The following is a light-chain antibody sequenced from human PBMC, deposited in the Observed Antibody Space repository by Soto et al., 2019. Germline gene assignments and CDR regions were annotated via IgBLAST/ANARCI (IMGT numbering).Light chain of an antibody. V-gene: IGKV3-20*01. CDR1: QSVSSSY. J-gene: IGKJ2*01. Sequence: EIVLTQSPGILSLSPGERATLSCRASQSVSSSYLAWYQQKPGQAPRLVIHGAFSRATGIPDRFSGSGSGTDFILTISRLEPEDFAVYYCQQYGSSPLYTFGQGTKLEIK. CDR2: GAF. CDR3: QQYGSSPLYT.